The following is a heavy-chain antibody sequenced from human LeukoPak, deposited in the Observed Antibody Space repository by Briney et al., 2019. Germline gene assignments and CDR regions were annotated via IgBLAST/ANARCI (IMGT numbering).Heavy chain of an antibody. Sequence: SETLSLTCAVYGGSFSGYYWSWIRQPPGKGLEWIGEINHSGSTNYNPSLKSRVTIPVDTSKNQFSLKLSSVTAADTAVYYCARTRMQYYYGMDVWGQGTTVTVSS. CDR3: ARTRMQYYYGMDV. D-gene: IGHD3-22*01. J-gene: IGHJ6*02. V-gene: IGHV4-34*01. CDR2: INHSGST. CDR1: GGSFSGYY.